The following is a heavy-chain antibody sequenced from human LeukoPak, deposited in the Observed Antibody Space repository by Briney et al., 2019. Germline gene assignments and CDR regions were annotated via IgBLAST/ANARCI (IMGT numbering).Heavy chain of an antibody. J-gene: IGHJ4*01. CDR2: ISNDGNEK. CDR3: VRDGGYTGGWTYGAGDY. V-gene: IGHV3-30*04. D-gene: IGHD2-8*02. CDR1: GFTFSAYV. Sequence: PGGSLRLSCEASGFTFSAYVMHWVRQAPGKGLECVAVISNDGNEKYYADSVKGRFSISRDNSKNTPYLQMSSLRTEDTAVYYCVRDGGYTGGWTYGAGDYWGQGTLVTVSS.